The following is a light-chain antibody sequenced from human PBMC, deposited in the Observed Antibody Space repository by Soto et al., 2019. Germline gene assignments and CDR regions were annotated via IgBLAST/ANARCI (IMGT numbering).Light chain of an antibody. J-gene: IGLJ1*01. CDR3: SSYTTSSTKV. V-gene: IGLV2-14*01. Sequence: QSALTQPASVSGSPGQSITISCTGTSSDVGGYNYVSWYQQHPGKAPKLMIYEVSNRPSGVSNRFSGSKSGNTASLTISGLHAEDEADYYCSSYTTSSTKVFGTRTKVTVL. CDR1: SSDVGGYNY. CDR2: EVS.